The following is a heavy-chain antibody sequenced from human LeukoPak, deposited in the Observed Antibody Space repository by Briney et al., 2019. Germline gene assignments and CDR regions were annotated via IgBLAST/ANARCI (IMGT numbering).Heavy chain of an antibody. CDR1: RFTFSSYA. J-gene: IGHJ6*02. CDR2: ISGSGGST. CDR3: AKGLDAYYYGVDV. D-gene: IGHD1-1*01. Sequence: GGSLRLSCAASRFTFSSYAMSWVRQAPGKGLEWVSAISGSGGSTYYADSVKGRFTISRDNSKNTLYPQMNSLRAEDTAVYYCAKGLDAYYYGVDVWGQGTTVTVSS. V-gene: IGHV3-23*01.